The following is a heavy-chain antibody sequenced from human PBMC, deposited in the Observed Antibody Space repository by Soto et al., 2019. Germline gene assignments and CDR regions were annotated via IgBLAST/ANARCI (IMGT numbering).Heavy chain of an antibody. CDR1: GYSFTSYW. J-gene: IGHJ4*02. CDR2: IDPSDSYT. V-gene: IGHV5-10-1*01. D-gene: IGHD3-22*01. Sequence: PGESLKISCKGSGYSFTSYWISWVRQMPGKGLEWMGRIDPSDSYTNYSPSFQGHVTISADKSISTAYLQWSSLKASDTAMYYCARHISYYDSSGYPTPFDYWGQGTLVTVSS. CDR3: ARHISYYDSSGYPTPFDY.